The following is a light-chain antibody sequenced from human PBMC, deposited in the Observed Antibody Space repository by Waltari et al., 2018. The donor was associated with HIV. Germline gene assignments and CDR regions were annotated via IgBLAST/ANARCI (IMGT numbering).Light chain of an antibody. V-gene: IGLV1-40*01. CDR3: QSSDSTLSGSV. CDR1: RSNIGTHE. Sequence: QSVLTQPPSVSGAPGQRVTLSCTGSRSNIGTHEVHWYQQLPGTAPRLLIYNTNSRPSGAPDRFACSKAGTSASLAINGLQAEDEADYYCQSSDSTLSGSVFGGGTKLTVL. J-gene: IGLJ2*01. CDR2: NTN.